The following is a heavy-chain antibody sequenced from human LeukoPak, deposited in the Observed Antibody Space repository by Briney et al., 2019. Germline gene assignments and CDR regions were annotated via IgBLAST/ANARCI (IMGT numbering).Heavy chain of an antibody. CDR2: INPNSGGT. CDR3: ARVPSYCSSTSCYLTERDGNWFDP. CDR1: GYTFTGYY. V-gene: IGHV1-2*02. D-gene: IGHD2-2*01. J-gene: IGHJ5*02. Sequence: ASVKVSCKASGYTFTGYYMHWVRQAPGQGLEWMGWINPNSGGTNYAQKFQGRVTMTRDTSISTACMELSRLRSDDTAVYYCARVPSYCSSTSCYLTERDGNWFDPWGQGTLVTVSS.